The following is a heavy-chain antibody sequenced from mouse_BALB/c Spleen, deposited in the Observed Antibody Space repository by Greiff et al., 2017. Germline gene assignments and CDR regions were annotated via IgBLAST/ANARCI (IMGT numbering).Heavy chain of an antibody. J-gene: IGHJ3*01. CDR1: GYSISRDYA. CDR3: ARNYGSSFAWVAY. D-gene: IGHD1-1*01. V-gene: IGHV3-2*02. Sequence: EVKLQESGPGLVKPSQSLSLTCTVSGYSISRDYAWNWIRQFPGNKLEWMGYISYSGSTRYNPSLKSRISITRDTSKNQFFLQLNAVTTEDTATYYCARNYGSSFAWVAYWGQGTLVTVAA. CDR2: ISYSGST.